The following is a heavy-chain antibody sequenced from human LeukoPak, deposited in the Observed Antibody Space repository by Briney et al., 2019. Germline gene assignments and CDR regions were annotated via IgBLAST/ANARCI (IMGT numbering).Heavy chain of an antibody. V-gene: IGHV3-48*04. CDR2: ISSSSSTI. D-gene: IGHD6-13*01. CDR1: GFTFSSYS. J-gene: IGHJ4*02. CDR3: ARTGIDSQQLAVYYFDY. Sequence: GGSLRLSCAASGFTFSSYSMNWVRQAPGKGLEWVSYISSSSSTIYYADSVKGRFTISRDNAKNSLYLQMNSLRAEDTAVYYCARTGIDSQQLAVYYFDYWGQGTLVTVSS.